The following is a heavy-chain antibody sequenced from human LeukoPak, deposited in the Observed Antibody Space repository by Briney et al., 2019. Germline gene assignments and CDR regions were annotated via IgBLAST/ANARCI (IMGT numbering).Heavy chain of an antibody. J-gene: IGHJ4*02. Sequence: GESLKISCQASGYTFSDLWIGWVRQMPGQGLEWMGSVYPADSDTRYSPSFEGHVIISADKSISTAYLQWSSLKASDTAMYYCARQGTYGEYAGYWGQGTLVTVSS. V-gene: IGHV5-51*01. CDR1: GYTFSDLW. CDR3: ARQGTYGEYAGY. D-gene: IGHD4-17*01. CDR2: VYPADSDT.